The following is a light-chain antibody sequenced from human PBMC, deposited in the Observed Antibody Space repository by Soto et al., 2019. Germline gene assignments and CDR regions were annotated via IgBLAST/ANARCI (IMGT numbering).Light chain of an antibody. CDR2: EVS. Sequence: QSVLTQPASVSGSPGQSITVSCTGTSSDVGGYNYVSWYQHHPGRAPKLIIYEVSNRPSGVSNRFSGSKSGNTAFLTISGLQAEDEADYYCTSYTTSSARVFGSGTKVTV. V-gene: IGLV2-14*01. CDR3: TSYTTSSARV. CDR1: SSDVGGYNY. J-gene: IGLJ1*01.